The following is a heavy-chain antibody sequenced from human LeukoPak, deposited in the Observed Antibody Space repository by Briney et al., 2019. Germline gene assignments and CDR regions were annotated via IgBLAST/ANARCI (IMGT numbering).Heavy chain of an antibody. V-gene: IGHV4-38-2*02. CDR3: ARASRGSSNGYYYYYMDV. CDR1: DYSISSAFY. D-gene: IGHD1-26*01. J-gene: IGHJ6*03. CDR2: IYHSGST. Sequence: SETLSLTCTVSDYSISSAFYWGWIRQPPGKGLEWIGSIYHSGSTSYNPSLKSRVTISLDTSKNQFSLKLSSVTAADTAVYYCARASRGSSNGYYYYYMDVWGNGTTVTVSS.